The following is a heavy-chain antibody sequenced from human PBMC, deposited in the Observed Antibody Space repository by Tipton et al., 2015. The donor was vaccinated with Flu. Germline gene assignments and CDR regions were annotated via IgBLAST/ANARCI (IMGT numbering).Heavy chain of an antibody. CDR2: VYYTGTT. D-gene: IGHD4-11*01. CDR3: ARHWDYIDSFDV. J-gene: IGHJ3*01. CDR1: GASITGYY. Sequence: TLSLTCNVSGASITGYYCNWIRQSPEKGLEWLGFVYYTGTTNYNPSLKGRVSISLDTSKNQFSLTLTSVTAADTAVYYCARHWDYIDSFDVWGPGTAVTVSS. V-gene: IGHV4-59*08.